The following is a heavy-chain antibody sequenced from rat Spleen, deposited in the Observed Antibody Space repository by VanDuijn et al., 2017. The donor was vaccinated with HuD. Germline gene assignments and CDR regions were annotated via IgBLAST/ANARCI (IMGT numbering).Heavy chain of an antibody. D-gene: IGHD1-4*01. CDR1: GFNFNDYW. J-gene: IGHJ3*01. CDR2: INTDGRRT. CDR3: ARHGGTGYNCDWFAY. Sequence: EVQLVESGGGLVQPGRSLKLSCVASGFNFNDYWMGWVRQAPGKGLEWVSSINTDGRRTYYRDSVKGRFTISRDNAKSTLYLQMDSLRSEDTATYYCARHGGTGYNCDWFAYWGQGTLVTVSS. V-gene: IGHV5-7*01.